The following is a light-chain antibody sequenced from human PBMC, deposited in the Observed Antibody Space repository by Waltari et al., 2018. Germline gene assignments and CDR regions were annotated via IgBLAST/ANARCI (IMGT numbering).Light chain of an antibody. CDR1: SSDVGSYNL. Sequence: QSALTQPASVSGSPGQSITIPCTGTSSDVGSYNLVPWYQQHPCKAPQLMIYEVSKRPSGVSNRFSGSKSGNTASLTISGLQAEDEADYYCCSYAGSSTFVVFGGGTKLTVL. CDR3: CSYAGSSTFVV. CDR2: EVS. J-gene: IGLJ2*01. V-gene: IGLV2-23*02.